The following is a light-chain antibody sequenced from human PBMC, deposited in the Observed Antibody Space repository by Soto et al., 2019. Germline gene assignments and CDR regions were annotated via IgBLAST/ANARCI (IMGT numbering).Light chain of an antibody. V-gene: IGKV1-39*01. CDR1: QTISDY. CDR2: AAS. CDR3: QQSYSTPLT. J-gene: IGKJ4*01. Sequence: DIQMTQSPSSLSASVGDRVTITCRASQTISDYLNWYQHIPGKSPKLLIYAASGLQSGVPSRFSGSGSGTDFSLTISRLQPEDFAIYYCQQSYSTPLTFGGGTKVEIK.